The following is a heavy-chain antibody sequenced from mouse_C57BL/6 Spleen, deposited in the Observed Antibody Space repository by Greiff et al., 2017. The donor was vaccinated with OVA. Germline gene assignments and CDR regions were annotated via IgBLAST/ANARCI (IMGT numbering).Heavy chain of an antibody. CDR3: ARGGYCGSSYGWYFDV. D-gene: IGHD1-1*01. J-gene: IGHJ1*03. Sequence: VQLQQPGAELVKPGASVKLSCKASGYTFTSYWMHWVKQRPGRGLEWIGRIDPNSGGTKYNEKFKSKATLTVDKSSSTAYLQLSRLTSEDSAVYYCARGGYCGSSYGWYFDVWGTGTTVTVSS. CDR1: GYTFTSYW. V-gene: IGHV1-72*01. CDR2: IDPNSGGT.